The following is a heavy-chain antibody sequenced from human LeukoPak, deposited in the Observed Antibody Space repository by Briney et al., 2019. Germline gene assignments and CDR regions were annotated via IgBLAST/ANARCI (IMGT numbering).Heavy chain of an antibody. V-gene: IGHV3-30*18. J-gene: IGHJ4*02. CDR3: TKVTGFVWLFPFDS. CDR1: GFTFSSYG. D-gene: IGHD3-9*01. Sequence: GGSLRLSCAASGFTFSSYGMLWVRQAPGKGLEWVAVISYDGTNKYYADSVKGRFTISRDNSKNTLYLQMNSLRPEDTAVYYCTKVTGFVWLFPFDSWGQGTLVTVSS. CDR2: ISYDGTNK.